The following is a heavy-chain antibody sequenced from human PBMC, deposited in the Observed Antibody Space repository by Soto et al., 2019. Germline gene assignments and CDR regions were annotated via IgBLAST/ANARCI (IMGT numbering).Heavy chain of an antibody. CDR2: IFVTGGTI. CDR3: ARDKDWAFDY. D-gene: IGHD3-9*01. V-gene: IGHV3-48*03. CDR1: GFTFSSYS. J-gene: IGHJ4*02. Sequence: PGGSLRLSCVASGFTFSSYSVVWVRQAPGKGLEWVSYIFVTGGTIYYADSVKGRFTVSRDNAKNSLFLLMSSLRAEDTAVYYCARDKDWAFDYWGQGTQVTVS.